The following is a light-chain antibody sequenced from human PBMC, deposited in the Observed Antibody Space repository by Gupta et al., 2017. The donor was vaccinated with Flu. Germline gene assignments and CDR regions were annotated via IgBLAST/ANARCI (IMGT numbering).Light chain of an antibody. CDR2: EVS. CDR1: SSDVGGYNY. CDR3: SSYTSSSTLYV. J-gene: IGLJ1*01. Sequence: QSALTHPASVSGSPGQSLTISCTGTSSDVGGYNYVSWYQQHPGKAPKLMIYEVSNRPSGVAHRFSGSKSGNTASLTISGLQAEDEADYYCSSYTSSSTLYVFGTGTKVTVL. V-gene: IGLV2-14*01.